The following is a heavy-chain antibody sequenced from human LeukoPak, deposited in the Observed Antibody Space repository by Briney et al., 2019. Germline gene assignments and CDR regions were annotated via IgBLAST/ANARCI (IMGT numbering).Heavy chain of an antibody. CDR3: TRDHCSFVNCYEDYYYGMDV. CDR2: INPNNGGT. Sequence: ASLKVSCKASGYTFSDYYMHWVRQTPGQGLEWMGSINPNNGGTTYAQNFQGRVTMTRDTSISTAYMELSRLRSDDSAIYYCTRDHCSFVNCYEDYYYGMDVWGQGTTVTVSS. CDR1: GYTFSDYY. J-gene: IGHJ6*02. V-gene: IGHV1-2*02. D-gene: IGHD2-2*01.